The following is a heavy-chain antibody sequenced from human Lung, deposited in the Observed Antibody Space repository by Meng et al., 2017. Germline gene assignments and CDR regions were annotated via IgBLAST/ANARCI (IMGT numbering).Heavy chain of an antibody. CDR1: GWSVSDYY. D-gene: IGHD4-11*01. V-gene: IGHV4-34*01. CDR3: VRGPTTMAHDFDY. J-gene: IGHJ4*02. CDR2: INHSGST. Sequence: QVQHHAVCAGLLQPSEALPLHCVCSGWSVSDYYWSWIRQPPGKGLEWIGEINHSGSTNYNPSLESRATISVDTSQNNLSLKLSSVTAADSAVYYCVRGPTTMAHDFDYWGQGTLVTVSS.